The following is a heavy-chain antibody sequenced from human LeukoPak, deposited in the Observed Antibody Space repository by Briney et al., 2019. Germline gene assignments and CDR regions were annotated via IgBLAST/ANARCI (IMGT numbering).Heavy chain of an antibody. V-gene: IGHV3-21*01. CDR3: ARDMSGYSYGYVTGAFDI. D-gene: IGHD5-18*01. Sequence: GGSLRLSCAASGFTFSSYNMNWVRQAPGKGLEWVSSISSSSSYIYYADSVKGRFTISRDNAKNSLYLQMNSLRAEDTAVYYCARDMSGYSYGYVTGAFDIWGQGTMVTVSS. CDR1: GFTFSSYN. CDR2: ISSSSSYI. J-gene: IGHJ3*02.